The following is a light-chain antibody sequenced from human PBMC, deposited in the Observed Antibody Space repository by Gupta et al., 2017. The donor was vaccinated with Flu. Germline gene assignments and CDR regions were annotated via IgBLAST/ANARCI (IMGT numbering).Light chain of an antibody. J-gene: IGKJ1*01. CDR3: QQFGSSRT. CDR2: ASS. Sequence: EIVLTQSPGTLSMSPGERAIITCRSSLSVSSVFATWYQQKPGQAPRLLMYASSIRATGTPDRFSGSGSETDFNLTISRLEPEDSAVYYCQQFGSSRTFGQGTKVEIK. V-gene: IGKV3-20*01. CDR1: LSVSSVF.